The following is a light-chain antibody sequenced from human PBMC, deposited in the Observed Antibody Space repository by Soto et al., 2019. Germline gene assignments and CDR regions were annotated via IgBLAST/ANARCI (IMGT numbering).Light chain of an antibody. Sequence: QSALTQPAAVSGSPGQSIAISCTESSSDVGGYSYVSWYQQHPGKAPKLIIYDVSNRPSGVSNRFSGSKSVNTASLTISGLQAEDEADYYFSSYTSSSSVFGTGTKVTVL. CDR3: SSYTSSSSV. CDR2: DVS. CDR1: SSDVGGYSY. J-gene: IGLJ1*01. V-gene: IGLV2-14*01.